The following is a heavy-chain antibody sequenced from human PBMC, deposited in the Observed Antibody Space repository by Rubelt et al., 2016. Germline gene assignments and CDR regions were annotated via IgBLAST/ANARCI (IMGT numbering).Heavy chain of an antibody. CDR3: ARGVRIVARPNYFDY. CDR1: GGSISSYY. D-gene: IGHD6-6*01. CDR2: IYYSGST. J-gene: IGHJ4*02. V-gene: IGHV4-59*01. Sequence: QVQLQESGPGLVKPSETLSLTCTVSGGSISSYYWSWIRQPPGKGLEWIGYIYYSGSTNYNPSLKSRVTISVDTSKNQFSLKLSAVTAADTAVYYCARGVRIVARPNYFDYWGQGTLVTVSS.